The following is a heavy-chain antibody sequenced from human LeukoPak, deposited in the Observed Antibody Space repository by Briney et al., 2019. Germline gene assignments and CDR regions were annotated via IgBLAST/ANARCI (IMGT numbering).Heavy chain of an antibody. CDR2: ISPSRGNT. V-gene: IGHV1-46*01. Sequence: ASVKVSCKASGYAFTSYYIHWVRQAPGQGLEWVGIISPSRGNTGYAQKFQGRVTMTRDTSTSTVYMELSSLRSDDTAVYYCAGEKEGTCYFDYWGQGTLVTVSS. CDR3: AGEKEGTCYFDY. CDR1: GYAFTSYY. J-gene: IGHJ4*02. D-gene: IGHD3-10*01.